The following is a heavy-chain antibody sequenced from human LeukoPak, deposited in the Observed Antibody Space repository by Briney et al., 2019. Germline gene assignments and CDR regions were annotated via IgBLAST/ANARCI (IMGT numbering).Heavy chain of an antibody. J-gene: IGHJ5*02. Sequence: SETLSLTCTVSGGSISSYYWSWIRQPAGKGLEWIGRIYTSGSTNYNPSLKSRVTMSVDTSKNQFSLKLSSVTAADTAVYYCARGEWELLGYRYNWFDPWGQGTLVTVSS. CDR2: IYTSGST. V-gene: IGHV4-4*07. CDR1: GGSISSYY. D-gene: IGHD1-26*01. CDR3: ARGEWELLGYRYNWFDP.